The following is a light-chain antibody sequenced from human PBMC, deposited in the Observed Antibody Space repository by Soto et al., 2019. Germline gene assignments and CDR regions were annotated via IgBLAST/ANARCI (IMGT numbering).Light chain of an antibody. CDR2: GAS. CDR1: QSVSSS. Sequence: EIVMTRSPATLSVSPGERATLSCRASQSVSSSLAWYQQKPGQAPRLLIYGASTRATGIPARFSGSGSATEFTLTIGSLQSEDFALYYCQQYSHWPLTFGGGTKVDIK. J-gene: IGKJ4*01. V-gene: IGKV3-15*01. CDR3: QQYSHWPLT.